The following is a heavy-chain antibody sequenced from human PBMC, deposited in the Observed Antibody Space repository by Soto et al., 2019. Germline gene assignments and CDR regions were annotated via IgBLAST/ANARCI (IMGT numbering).Heavy chain of an antibody. CDR3: VRGRGWPDY. CDR1: GYTFTNYD. D-gene: IGHD2-15*01. J-gene: IGHJ4*02. V-gene: IGHV1-8*01. CDR2: MDPKSGNT. Sequence: QVQLVQSGAEVKKPGASVKVSCKASGYTFTNYDINWVRQAPGQGLEWMGWMDPKSGNTDYAQKFQGRVTITRNTSISTGDLEVSSLRSKDTGVYFCVRGRGWPDYGGKGTLVTVSS.